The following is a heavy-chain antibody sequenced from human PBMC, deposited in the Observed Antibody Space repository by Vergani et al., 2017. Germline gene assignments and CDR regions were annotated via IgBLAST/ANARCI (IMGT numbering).Heavy chain of an antibody. CDR3: AREVQVKGIDY. V-gene: IGHV4-61*02. CDR1: GGSISSGSYY. D-gene: IGHD1-1*01. CDR2: IYNSGST. J-gene: IGHJ4*02. Sequence: QVQLQESGPGLVKPSQPLSLPCTVSGGSISSGSYYWSWIRQPAGKGLEWIGRIYNSGSTNYNPSLKNRVTMSVDTSKNQFSLKLSSVPAADTAVYYCAREVQVKGIDYWGQGTLVTVSS.